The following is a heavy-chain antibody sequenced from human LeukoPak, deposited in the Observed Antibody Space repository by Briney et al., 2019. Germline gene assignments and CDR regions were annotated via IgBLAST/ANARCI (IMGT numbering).Heavy chain of an antibody. CDR1: GFTLDDYA. V-gene: IGHV3-43*02. CDR3: GPFDY. Sequence: PGGSLRLSCAASGFTLDDYAMHWVRQAPGKGLEWVSLISGDGGSTYYADSVKGRFTISRDNSKNSLYLQMNSLRTEDTTLYYCGPFDYWGQGTLVTVSS. J-gene: IGHJ4*02. CDR2: ISGDGGST.